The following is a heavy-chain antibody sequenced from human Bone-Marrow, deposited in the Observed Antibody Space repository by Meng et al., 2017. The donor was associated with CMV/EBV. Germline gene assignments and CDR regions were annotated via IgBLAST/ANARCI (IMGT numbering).Heavy chain of an antibody. V-gene: IGHV3-7*01. CDR1: GFTFSSYW. J-gene: IGHJ4*02. Sequence: GESLKISCEVSGFTFSSYWMNWVRQAPGKGLEWVANIKEDGSEKYYVDSVKGRFTISRDNAKNSLYLQMNSLRADDTAVYYCSDLGGGGRWGPGTLVTVSS. CDR3: SDLGGGGR. D-gene: IGHD3-16*01. CDR2: IKEDGSEK.